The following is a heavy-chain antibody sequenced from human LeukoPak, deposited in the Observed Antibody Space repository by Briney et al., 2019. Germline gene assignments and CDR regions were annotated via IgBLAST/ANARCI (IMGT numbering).Heavy chain of an antibody. V-gene: IGHV3-30*18. CDR3: AKLGYCSGGSCYSFDY. Sequence: PGGSLRLSCAASRFTFSNYGMHWVRQAPGKGLEWVAVISYDGSNKYYADSVKGRFTISRDNSKNTLYLQMNSLRAEDTAVYYCAKLGYCSGGSCYSFDYWGQGTLVTVSS. CDR2: ISYDGSNK. CDR1: RFTFSNYG. J-gene: IGHJ4*02. D-gene: IGHD2-15*01.